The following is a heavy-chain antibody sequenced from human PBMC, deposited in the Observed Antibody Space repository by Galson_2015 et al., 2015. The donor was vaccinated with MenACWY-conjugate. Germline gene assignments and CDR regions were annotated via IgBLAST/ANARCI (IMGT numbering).Heavy chain of an antibody. D-gene: IGHD3-3*01. CDR1: GLTFGDSP. CDR3: TRPDVWSCLYAFDI. Sequence: SLRLSCAASGLTFGDSPMNWFRQAPGKGLEWVGFIRKTADGGTTEYAASVKGRFTISRDDSKSIAYLQMNSLKTEDTAVYYCTRPDVWSCLYAFDIWGQGTMATVSS. V-gene: IGHV3-49*03. CDR2: IRKTADGGTT. J-gene: IGHJ3*02.